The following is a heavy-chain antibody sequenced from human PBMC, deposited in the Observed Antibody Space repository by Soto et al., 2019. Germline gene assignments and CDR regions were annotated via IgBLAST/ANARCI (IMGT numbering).Heavy chain of an antibody. D-gene: IGHD3-9*01. V-gene: IGHV6-1*01. J-gene: IGHJ4*02. CDR3: ARDWDYYILTVGTFDY. CDR1: GDSVSSNSAA. Sequence: SQTLSLTCAISGDSVSSNSAAWNCIRQSPSRGLEWLGRTYYRSKWYNDYAVSVKSRITINPDTSKNQFSLQLNSVTPEDTAVYYCARDWDYYILTVGTFDYWGQGTLVTVSS. CDR2: TYYRSKWYN.